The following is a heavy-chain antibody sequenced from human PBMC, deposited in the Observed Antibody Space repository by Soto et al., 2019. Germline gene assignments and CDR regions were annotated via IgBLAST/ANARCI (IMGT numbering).Heavy chain of an antibody. J-gene: IGHJ4*02. Sequence: QVQLQQWGAGRLKPSETLSLTCAVYGGSFSGYYWSWIRQPPGKGLEWIGEINHSGSTNYNPSLKSRFTISVDTSKNQFSLKLSSVTAADTAVYYCARGATYYDILTGYPYYFDYWGQGTLVTVSS. CDR3: ARGATYYDILTGYPYYFDY. V-gene: IGHV4-34*01. D-gene: IGHD3-9*01. CDR2: INHSGST. CDR1: GGSFSGYY.